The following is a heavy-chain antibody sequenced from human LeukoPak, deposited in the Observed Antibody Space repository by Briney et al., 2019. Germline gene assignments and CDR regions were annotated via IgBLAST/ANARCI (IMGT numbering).Heavy chain of an antibody. CDR3: ARDQLNCSGGSCRNWFDP. D-gene: IGHD2-15*01. CDR2: ISYDGSNK. Sequence: PGGSLRLSCAASGFTFSSYAMHWVRQAPGKGLEGVAVISYDGSNKYYADSVKGRFTISRDNSKNTLYLQMNSLRAEDTAVYYCARDQLNCSGGSCRNWFDPWGQGTLVTVSS. CDR1: GFTFSSYA. J-gene: IGHJ5*02. V-gene: IGHV3-30-3*01.